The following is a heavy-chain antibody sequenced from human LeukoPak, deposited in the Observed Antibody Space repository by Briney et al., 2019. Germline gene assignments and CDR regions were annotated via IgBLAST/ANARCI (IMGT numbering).Heavy chain of an antibody. V-gene: IGHV3-30-3*01. D-gene: IGHD6-13*01. Sequence: GGSLRLSCAASGFTFSSYAMHWVRQAPGKGLEWVAVISYDGSNKYYADSVKGRFTISRDNSKNTLYLQMNSLRAEDTAVYYCARDRSLDLGYSSSWTFDYWGQGTLVTVSS. CDR2: ISYDGSNK. CDR1: GFTFSSYA. J-gene: IGHJ4*02. CDR3: ARDRSLDLGYSSSWTFDY.